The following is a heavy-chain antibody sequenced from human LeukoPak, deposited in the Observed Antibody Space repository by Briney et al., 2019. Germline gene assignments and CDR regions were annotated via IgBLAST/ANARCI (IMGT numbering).Heavy chain of an antibody. CDR1: GFTFSSYA. D-gene: IGHD1-26*01. Sequence: GGSLRFFCAASGFTFSSYAMHWVRQAPGKGLEWVAVISYDGSNKYYADSVKGRFTISRDNSKNTLYLQMNSLRAEDTAVYYCARRGRIVGAMGGYFDYWGQGTLVTVSS. J-gene: IGHJ4*02. CDR3: ARRGRIVGAMGGYFDY. CDR2: ISYDGSNK. V-gene: IGHV3-30-3*01.